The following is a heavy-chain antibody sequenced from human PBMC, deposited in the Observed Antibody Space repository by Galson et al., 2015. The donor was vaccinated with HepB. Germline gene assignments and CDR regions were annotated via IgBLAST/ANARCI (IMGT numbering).Heavy chain of an antibody. CDR1: GGSFSGFY. CDR2: IDHSGTA. Sequence: SETLSLTCAAYGGSFSGFYWSWVRQTPKKGLEWIGEIDHSGTAHYSPSLRSQVTISIDTSKNQFSLSLISVTAADTAVYFCARFHGISITGQFDYWGQGILVTVSS. D-gene: IGHD3-3*01. V-gene: IGHV4-34*01. J-gene: IGHJ4*02. CDR3: ARFHGISITGQFDY.